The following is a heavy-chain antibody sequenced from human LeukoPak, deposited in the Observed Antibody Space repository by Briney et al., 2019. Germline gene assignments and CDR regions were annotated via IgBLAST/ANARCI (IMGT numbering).Heavy chain of an antibody. CDR2: ISAYNGNT. CDR3: TSSTTVTNFDY. CDR1: GYTFTSYG. J-gene: IGHJ4*02. V-gene: IGHV1-18*01. Sequence: ASVKVSCTASGYTFTSYGISWVRQAPGQGLEWMGWISAYNGNTNYAQKLQGRVTMTTDTSTSTAYMELRSLRSDDTAVYYCTSSTTVTNFDYWGQGTLVTVSS. D-gene: IGHD4-17*01.